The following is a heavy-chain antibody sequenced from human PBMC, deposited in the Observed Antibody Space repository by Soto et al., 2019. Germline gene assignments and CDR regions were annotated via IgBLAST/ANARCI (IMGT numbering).Heavy chain of an antibody. CDR2: IYSGGST. J-gene: IGHJ4*01. V-gene: IGHV3-66*01. CDR3: ARDMVRGVIIGGRDY. CDR1: GCTVSSNY. D-gene: IGHD3-10*01. Sequence: PGGSLRISCAASGCTVSSNYMSWVRQAPGKGLEWVSVIYSGGSTYYADSVKGRFTISRDNSKNTLYLQMNSLRAEDTAVYYCARDMVRGVIIGGRDYWGPGTLVTVSS.